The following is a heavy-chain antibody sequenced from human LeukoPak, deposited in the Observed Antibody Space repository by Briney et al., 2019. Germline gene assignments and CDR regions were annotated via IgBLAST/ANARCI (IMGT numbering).Heavy chain of an antibody. CDR1: GFTFSNFG. D-gene: IGHD6-19*01. V-gene: IGHV3-23*01. CDR3: ARDWGSGWYFDY. Sequence: GGSLRLSCAASGFTFSNFGMSWVRQAPGKGLEWVSAIGGSGVSTYYADSVKGRFTISRDNSKNTLYLQMNSLRAEDTAVYYCARDWGSGWYFDYWGQGTLVTVSS. J-gene: IGHJ4*02. CDR2: IGGSGVST.